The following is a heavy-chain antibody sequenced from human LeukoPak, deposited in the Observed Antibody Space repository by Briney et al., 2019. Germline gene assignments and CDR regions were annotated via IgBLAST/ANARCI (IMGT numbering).Heavy chain of an antibody. V-gene: IGHV1-18*01. CDR3: ARGGIVVVPAATYGMDV. CDR2: ISAYNGNT. CDR1: GYTFTSYG. J-gene: IGHJ6*02. Sequence: GASVKVSCKASGYTFTSYGISWVRQAPGQGLEWMGWISAYNGNTNYAQKLQGRVTMTTDTSTSTAYTELSSLRSEDTAVYYCARGGIVVVPAATYGMDVWGQGTTVTVSS. D-gene: IGHD2-2*01.